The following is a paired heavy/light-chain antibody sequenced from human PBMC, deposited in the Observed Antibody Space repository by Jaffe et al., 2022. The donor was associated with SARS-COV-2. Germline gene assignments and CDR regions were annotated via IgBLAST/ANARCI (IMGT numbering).Light chain of an antibody. J-gene: IGKJ4*01. V-gene: IGKV1-5*03. Sequence: DVQMTQSPSTLSASVGDRVAIPCRASQSISNQLAWYQQKPGKAPKLLISEASSLESGVPSRFSGSGSGTEFTLTISSLQPDDFATYYCQHYNSYPVTFGGGTKVEIK. CDR2: EAS. CDR1: QSISNQ. CDR3: QHYNSYPVT.
Heavy chain of an antibody. J-gene: IGHJ4*02. CDR2: ISGGGGTT. Sequence: EVQLLESGGGLVQPGGSLRLSCTASGFTFSSFAVSWVRQAPGKGLEWVSAISGGGGTTYYAVSVKGRFTVSRDNSKNTLYLQMNSLGAEDTAVYYCAKSIPRPHDTWTGGLDYWGQGTLVTVSS. D-gene: IGHD2-15*01. CDR3: AKSIPRPHDTWTGGLDY. V-gene: IGHV3-23*01. CDR1: GFTFSSFA.